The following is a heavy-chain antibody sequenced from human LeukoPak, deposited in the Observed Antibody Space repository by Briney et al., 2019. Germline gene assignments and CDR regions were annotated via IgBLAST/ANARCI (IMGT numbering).Heavy chain of an antibody. J-gene: IGHJ6*02. Sequence: PGGSLRLSCAASGFTFRSYGMHWVRQAPGKGLEWVTIIWYDGSKEYYADSVKGRFTISRDNAKNSLYLQMNSLRAEDTAVYYCARDLAISVTSHYYGMDVWGQGTTVTVSS. CDR1: GFTFRSYG. CDR2: IWYDGSKE. CDR3: ARDLAISVTSHYYGMDV. V-gene: IGHV3-33*01. D-gene: IGHD3-3*01.